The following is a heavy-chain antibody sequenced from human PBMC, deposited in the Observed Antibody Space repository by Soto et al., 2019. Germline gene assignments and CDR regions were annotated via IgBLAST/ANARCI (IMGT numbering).Heavy chain of an antibody. CDR2: ISGYNGKT. CDR3: AREGDVPYYYSVMDI. CDR1: GYTFSSYG. J-gene: IGHJ6*02. Sequence: QGQLVQSGGEVKKPGASVKVSCKASGYTFSSYGISWVRQSPGQGLEWMGWISGYNGKTNYAQKVQDRVTMITDTSTSTVYMELRSLRSDDTAVYYCAREGDVPYYYSVMDIWGQGTTVSVSS. D-gene: IGHD2-21*02. V-gene: IGHV1-18*01.